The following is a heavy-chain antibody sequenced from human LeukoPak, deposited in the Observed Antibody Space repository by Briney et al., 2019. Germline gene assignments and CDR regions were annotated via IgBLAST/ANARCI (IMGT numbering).Heavy chain of an antibody. CDR3: AKDKGGSYYDSSGNIDY. V-gene: IGHV3-9*01. Sequence: PGRSLRLSCAASGFTFDDYAMHWVRQAPGKGLEWVSGISWNSGSIGYADSVKGRFTISRDHAKNSLYLQMNSLRAEDTALYYCAKDKGGSYYDSSGNIDYWGQGTLVTVSS. CDR1: GFTFDDYA. J-gene: IGHJ4*02. D-gene: IGHD3-22*01. CDR2: ISWNSGSI.